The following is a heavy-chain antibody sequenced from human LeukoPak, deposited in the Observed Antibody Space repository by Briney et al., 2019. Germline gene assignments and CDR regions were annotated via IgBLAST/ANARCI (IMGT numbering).Heavy chain of an antibody. D-gene: IGHD1-26*01. V-gene: IGHV3-20*04. J-gene: IGHJ3*02. Sequence: PGGSLRLSCAASGFTFDDYGMSWVRQAPGKGLERVSGINWNGGSTGYADSVKGRFTISRDNAKNSLYLQMNSLRAEDTALYYCARLGVGATRDAFDIWGQGTMVTVSS. CDR2: INWNGGST. CDR1: GFTFDDYG. CDR3: ARLGVGATRDAFDI.